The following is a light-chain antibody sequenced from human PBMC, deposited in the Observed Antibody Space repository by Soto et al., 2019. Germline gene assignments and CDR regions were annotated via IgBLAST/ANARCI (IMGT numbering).Light chain of an antibody. CDR1: SSDIGAYNY. CDR3: SSYTTSLTLV. Sequence: QSALTQPASVSGSPGQSITISCTGTSSDIGAYNYVSWYQQHPGKAPKLLIYGLTNRPSGVSNRFSGSKSGNTASLTISGLQAEDDADYYCSSYTTSLTLVLGGGTKVTVL. CDR2: GLT. V-gene: IGLV2-14*01. J-gene: IGLJ3*02.